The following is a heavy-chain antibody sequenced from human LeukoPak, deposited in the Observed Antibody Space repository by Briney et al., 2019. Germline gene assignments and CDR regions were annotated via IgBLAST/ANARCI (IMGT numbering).Heavy chain of an antibody. J-gene: IGHJ4*02. CDR2: INSDGSST. Sequence: GGSLRLSCAASGFTFSSYWMHWVRQAPGEGLVWVSRINSDGSSTSYADSVKGRFTISRDNAKNTLYLQMNSLRAEDTAVYYCARGMSGSGWYSVDYWGQGTLVTVSS. V-gene: IGHV3-74*01. D-gene: IGHD6-19*01. CDR3: ARGMSGSGWYSVDY. CDR1: GFTFSSYW.